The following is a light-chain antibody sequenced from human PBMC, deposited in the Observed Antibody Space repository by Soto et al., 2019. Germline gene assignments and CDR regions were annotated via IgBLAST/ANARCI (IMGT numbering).Light chain of an antibody. J-gene: IGKJ1*01. V-gene: IGKV3D-20*02. CDR3: QQRSNWPRT. CDR2: GAS. CDR1: QSISSSY. Sequence: EIVLTQSPGTLSLSPGKRATLSCSASQSISSSYLAWYQQRPGQAPRLLIYGASNRATGIPARFSGSGSGTDFTLTISSLEPEDFAVYYCQQRSNWPRTFGQGTKVDIK.